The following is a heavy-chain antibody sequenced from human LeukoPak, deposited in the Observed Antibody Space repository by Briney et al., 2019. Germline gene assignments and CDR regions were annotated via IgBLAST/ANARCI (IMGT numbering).Heavy chain of an antibody. CDR2: ISSSSSYI. CDR3: ARDPTQYLRYGHFDY. J-gene: IGHJ4*02. V-gene: IGHV3-21*01. D-gene: IGHD5/OR15-5a*01. CDR1: GFTFSSYS. Sequence: GGSLRLSCAASGFTFSSYSMNWVRQAPGKGLEWVSSISSSSSYIYYADSVKGRFTISRDNAKNSLYLQMNSLGDEDTAVYYCARDPTQYLRYGHFDYWGQGTLVTVSS.